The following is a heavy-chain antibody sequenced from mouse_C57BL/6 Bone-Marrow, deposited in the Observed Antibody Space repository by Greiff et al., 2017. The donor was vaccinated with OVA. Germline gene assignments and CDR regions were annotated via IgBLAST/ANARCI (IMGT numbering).Heavy chain of an antibody. J-gene: IGHJ4*01. V-gene: IGHV3-6*01. CDR1: GYSITSGYY. D-gene: IGHD1-1*01. CDR3: ARDYGSSYAMDY. Sequence: EVKLQESGPGLVKPSQSLSLTCSVTGYSITSGYYWNWIRQFPGNKLEWMGYISYDGSNNYNPSLTNRISITRDTSKNQFFLKLNSVTTEDTATYCCARDYGSSYAMDYWGQGTSVTVSS. CDR2: ISYDGSN.